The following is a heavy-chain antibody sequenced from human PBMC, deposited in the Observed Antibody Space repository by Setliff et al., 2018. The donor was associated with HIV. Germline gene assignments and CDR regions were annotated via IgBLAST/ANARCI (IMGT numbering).Heavy chain of an antibody. CDR1: GFTFNSYG. D-gene: IGHD3-3*01. V-gene: IGHV3-33*06. CDR2: IWYDASKK. J-gene: IGHJ4*02. CDR3: VKDVVKFWSGSGALDF. Sequence: QPGGSLRLSCAASGFTFNSYGMHWVRQAPGKGLEWVALIWYDASKKEYADSVKGRFNILRDDSKKTVDLQMNSLRADDTAVYYCVKDVVKFWSGSGALDFWGPGTLVTVSS.